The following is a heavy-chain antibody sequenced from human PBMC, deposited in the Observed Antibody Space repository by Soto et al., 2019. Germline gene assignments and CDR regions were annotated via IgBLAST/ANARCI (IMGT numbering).Heavy chain of an antibody. CDR1: GGTFSSYA. CDR2: IIPIFGTA. V-gene: IGHV1-69*13. J-gene: IGHJ4*02. CDR3: ASQVAGTGDLLDY. D-gene: IGHD6-19*01. Sequence: SVKVSCKASGGTFSSYAISWVRQAPGQGLEWMGGIIPIFGTANYAQKFQGRVTITADESTSTAYMELSSLRSEDTAVYYCASQVAGTGDLLDYWGQGTLVTVSS.